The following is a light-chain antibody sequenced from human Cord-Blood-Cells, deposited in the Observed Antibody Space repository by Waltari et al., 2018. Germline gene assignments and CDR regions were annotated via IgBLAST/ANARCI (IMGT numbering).Light chain of an antibody. V-gene: IGLV2-14*01. CDR3: SSYTSSSTLV. J-gene: IGLJ3*02. Sequence: QSALTQPASVSGSPGQSITISCTGTSSDVGGYTYVSWYQQHPGKAPQRMIYDVSNRPSGVSHRFSGSKSVDTASRTISGLQAEDEADYYCSSYTSSSTLVFCGGTKLTVL. CDR2: DVS. CDR1: SSDVGGYTY.